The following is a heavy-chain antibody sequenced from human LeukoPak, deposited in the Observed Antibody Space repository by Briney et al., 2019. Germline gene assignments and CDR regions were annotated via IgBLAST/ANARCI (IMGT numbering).Heavy chain of an antibody. CDR2: ISSSSSYI. J-gene: IGHJ3*02. Sequence: GGSLRLSCAASGFTFSSYSMNWVRQAPGKGLEWVSSISSSSSYIYYADSVKGRFTISRDNAKNSLYLQMNSLRAEDTAVYYCARDRVFLSPDAFDIWGQGTMVTVSS. CDR1: GFTFSSYS. CDR3: ARDRVFLSPDAFDI. D-gene: IGHD2/OR15-2a*01. V-gene: IGHV3-21*01.